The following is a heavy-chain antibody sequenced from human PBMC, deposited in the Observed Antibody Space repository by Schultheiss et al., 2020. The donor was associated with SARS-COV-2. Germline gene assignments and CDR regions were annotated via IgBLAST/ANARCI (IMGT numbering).Heavy chain of an antibody. CDR1: GGSFSDYY. CDR3: ARGDYGDYNLYWFDP. D-gene: IGHD4-17*01. J-gene: IGHJ5*02. CDR2: IHYSGST. V-gene: IGHV4-59*08. Sequence: SETLSLTCAVYGGSFSDYYWSWLRQPPGKGLEWIGYIHYSGSTNHNPSLKSRVTISVDTSKNQFSLKLRSVTAADTAVYYCARGDYGDYNLYWFDPWGQGTLVTVSS.